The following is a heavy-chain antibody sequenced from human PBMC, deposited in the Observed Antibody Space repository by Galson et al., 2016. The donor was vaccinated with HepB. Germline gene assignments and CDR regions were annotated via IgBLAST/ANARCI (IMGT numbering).Heavy chain of an antibody. CDR2: INNDGSST. J-gene: IGHJ6*02. V-gene: IGHV3-74*01. D-gene: IGHD2-2*01. CDR3: ARGPRYQVHYAMDA. Sequence: SLRLSCAASGFTFTQCWMHWVRLVPGKGLAWVGRINNDGSSTNYADSAKGRFTITRDNVENPVYLQMNRLTVEDTAIYFCARGPRYQVHYAMDAWGRGTTVTVS. CDR1: GFTFTQCW.